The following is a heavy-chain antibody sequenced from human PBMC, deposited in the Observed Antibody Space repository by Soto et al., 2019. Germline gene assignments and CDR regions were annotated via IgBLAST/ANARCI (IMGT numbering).Heavy chain of an antibody. Sequence: EVQLVESGGGLVQPGGSLRLSCAASGFSFSSYSMNWVRQAPGKGLEWVSYISSGSSTMYYPDSVKGRFTISRDSAKNSLYLQMNSRRAEDTAVYYCATSATSPYGSVSPSLDYWGQGVLVTVSS. CDR3: ATSATSPYGSVSPSLDY. D-gene: IGHD3-10*01. V-gene: IGHV3-48*01. J-gene: IGHJ4*02. CDR2: ISSGSSTM. CDR1: GFSFSSYS.